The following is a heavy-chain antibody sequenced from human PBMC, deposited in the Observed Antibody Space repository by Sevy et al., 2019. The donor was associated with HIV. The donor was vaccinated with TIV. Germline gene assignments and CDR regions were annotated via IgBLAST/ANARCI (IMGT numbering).Heavy chain of an antibody. J-gene: IGHJ6*02. V-gene: IGHV3-21*01. D-gene: IGHD3-10*01. CDR1: GFTFSSYS. CDR3: ARETPNLWFGELMARDNYYGMDV. Sequence: GGSLRLSCAASGFTFSSYSMNWVRQAPGKGLEWVSSISSSSSYIYYADSVKGRFTISRDNAKNSLYLQMNSLRAEDTAVYYCARETPNLWFGELMARDNYYGMDVWGQGTTVTVSS. CDR2: ISSSSSYI.